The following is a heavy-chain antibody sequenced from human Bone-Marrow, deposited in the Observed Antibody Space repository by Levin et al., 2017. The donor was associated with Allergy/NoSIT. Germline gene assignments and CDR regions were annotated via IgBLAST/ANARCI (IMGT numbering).Heavy chain of an antibody. J-gene: IGHJ6*03. Sequence: TTSETLSLTCTVSGGSINSNYWSWIRQPPGKDLEWIGFIYYSGYTNYNPSLKSRVTISVDTSKNQFFLKLSSVTAADTAVYHCARLGPSDHYYYMDVWGRGTTVTVSS. CDR2: IYYSGYT. CDR3: ARLGPSDHYYYMDV. V-gene: IGHV4-59*08. D-gene: IGHD3-16*01. CDR1: GGSINSNY.